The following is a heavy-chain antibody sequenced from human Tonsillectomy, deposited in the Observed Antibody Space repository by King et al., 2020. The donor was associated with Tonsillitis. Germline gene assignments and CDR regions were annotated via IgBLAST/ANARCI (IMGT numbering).Heavy chain of an antibody. D-gene: IGHD6-19*01. Sequence: VQLVESGGGLVQPGRSLRLSCAASGFTFSNYVMTWVRQTPGKGLEWVLSISASGGSTDYADSVKGRFIISRDNSKSMLYLRMNSLRAEDTAVYYCAILMSGWSRGPAGDDSGFDSWGQGAPVTVSS. CDR3: AILMSGWSRGPAGDDSGFDS. J-gene: IGHJ4*02. CDR2: ISASGGST. CDR1: GFTFSNYV. V-gene: IGHV3-23*04.